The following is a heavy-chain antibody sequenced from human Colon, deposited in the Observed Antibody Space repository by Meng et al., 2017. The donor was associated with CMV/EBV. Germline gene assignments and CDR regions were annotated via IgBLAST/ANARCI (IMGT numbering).Heavy chain of an antibody. D-gene: IGHD6-19*01. CDR2: INAGNGNT. J-gene: IGHJ4*02. CDR1: GYTFTSYA. V-gene: IGHV1-3*01. CDR3: ARGRAVAAPYYFDY. Sequence: SGYTFTSYAMQWVRQAPGQRLEWMGWINAGNGNTKYSQKFQGRVTITRDTSASTAYMELSSLRSEDTAVYYCARGRAVAAPYYFDYWGQGTLVTVSS.